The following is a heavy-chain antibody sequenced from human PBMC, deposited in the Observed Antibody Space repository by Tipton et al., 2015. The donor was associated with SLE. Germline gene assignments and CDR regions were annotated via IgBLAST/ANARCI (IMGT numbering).Heavy chain of an antibody. CDR2: VFSIGTT. V-gene: IGHV4-31*02. CDR3: ARTAGRSVNLCYFDL. J-gene: IGHJ2*01. D-gene: IGHD5-18*01. CDR1: SGSVSSGAYY. Sequence: LRLSCTVSSGSVSSGAYYWSWIRQHPGKGLEWIGYVFSIGTTYYNPSLQSRLSMKLDTSKNQISLKLSSVTDVDTTVYYCARTAGRSVNLCYFDLWGRSTLVTVS.